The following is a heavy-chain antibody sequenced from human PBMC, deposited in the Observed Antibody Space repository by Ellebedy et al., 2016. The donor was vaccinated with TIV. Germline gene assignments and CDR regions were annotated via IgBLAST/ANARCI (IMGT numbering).Heavy chain of an antibody. CDR3: ARPRIPASWGRFEY. D-gene: IGHD7-27*01. J-gene: IGHJ4*02. V-gene: IGHV3-7*01. Sequence: GESLKISCAASGFSFNSYWMSWLRQTPGKGLEWVAKIKQDGSETYYLDSVKGRFTISRDNAKNSLYLQMHSLRAEDTAVYFCARPRIPASWGRFEYWGQGTLVTVSS. CDR2: IKQDGSET. CDR1: GFSFNSYW.